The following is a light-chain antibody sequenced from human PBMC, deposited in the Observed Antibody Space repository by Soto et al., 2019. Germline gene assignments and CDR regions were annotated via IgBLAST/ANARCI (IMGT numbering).Light chain of an antibody. CDR1: QSVLYSSNNKNY. Sequence: DIVMTQSPDSLAVSLGERATINCKSSQSVLYSSNNKNYLAWYQQKPEQPPKLLIYGASTRESGVPDRFSGSGSGTDFTLTISSLQAGDVAVYFCQQYYGTLPTFGQGTKVEI. J-gene: IGKJ1*01. V-gene: IGKV4-1*01. CDR3: QQYYGTLPT. CDR2: GAS.